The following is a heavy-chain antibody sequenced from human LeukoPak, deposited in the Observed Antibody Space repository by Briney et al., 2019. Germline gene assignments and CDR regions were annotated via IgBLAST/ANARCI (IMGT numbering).Heavy chain of an antibody. J-gene: IGHJ4*02. Sequence: PGGSLRLSCAASGFTFSNYGMHWVRQAPGQGLEWVAFMWNDGSNIYYVDSVKGRLTISRDNSKNTLYLQMNSLRTEDTAAYYCARDYCSSPTCLFDYWGQGTLVTVSS. V-gene: IGHV3-33*01. CDR3: ARDYCSSPTCLFDY. CDR2: MWNDGSNI. CDR1: GFTFSNYG. D-gene: IGHD2-2*01.